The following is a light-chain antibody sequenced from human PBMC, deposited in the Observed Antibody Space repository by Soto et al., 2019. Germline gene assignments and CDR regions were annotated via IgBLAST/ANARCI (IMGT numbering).Light chain of an antibody. J-gene: IGKJ4*01. Sequence: DIQMTQSPSTLSASVGDRVTITCRASQSITGWLAWFQQKPGKAPKLLISKASSLESGVPSRFSGSQSGTEFTLTITSLLPDDFATYFCQQYSSYSLPTFGGGTKVDIK. CDR3: QQYSSYSLPT. CDR1: QSITGW. CDR2: KAS. V-gene: IGKV1-5*03.